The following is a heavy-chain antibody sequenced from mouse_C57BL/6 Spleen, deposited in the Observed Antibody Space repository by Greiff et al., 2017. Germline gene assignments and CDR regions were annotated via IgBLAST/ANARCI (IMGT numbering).Heavy chain of an antibody. CDR3: AAREGDWDEDYARDY. CDR2: INPNSGTP. CDR1: GYSFTDYN. V-gene: IGHV1-39*01. D-gene: IGHD4-1*01. Sequence: VQLQQSGPELVKPGASVKISCKASGYSFTDYNMNWVKQSNGKSLEWIGVINPNSGTPSYNQKFKGKATLTVDQSSSTAYMQLNSLKSEDSAVYYCAAREGDWDEDYARDYWGQGTSVTVSS. J-gene: IGHJ4*01.